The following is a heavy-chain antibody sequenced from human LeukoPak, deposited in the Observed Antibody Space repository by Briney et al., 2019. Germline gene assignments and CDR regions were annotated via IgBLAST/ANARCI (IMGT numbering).Heavy chain of an antibody. CDR2: IYTSGST. CDR1: GGSISSYY. D-gene: IGHD1-26*01. CDR3: ARTLSRWDPFDY. V-gene: IGHV4-4*07. J-gene: IGHJ4*02. Sequence: TASETLSLTCTVSGGSISSYYWSWIRQPAGKGLEWIGRIYTSGSTNYNPSLKSRVTMSVDTSKNQFSLKLSSVTAADTAVYYCARTLSRWDPFDYWGQGTLATVSS.